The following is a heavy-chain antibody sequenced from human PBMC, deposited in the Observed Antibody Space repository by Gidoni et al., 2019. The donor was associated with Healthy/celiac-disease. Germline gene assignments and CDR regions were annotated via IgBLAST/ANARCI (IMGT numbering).Heavy chain of an antibody. CDR2: ISYDGSNK. J-gene: IGHJ3*02. Sequence: QVQLVESGGGVVQPGRSLRLSCAASGFTFSSYAMHWVRQAPGKGWEWVSVISYDGSNKYYADSVKSRFTISRDNSKNTLYLQMSSLRTEDTAVYYCARGYYPRGGIFGVVIAHDAFDIWGQGTMVTVSS. CDR1: GFTFSSYA. CDR3: ARGYYPRGGIFGVVIAHDAFDI. V-gene: IGHV3-30-3*01. D-gene: IGHD3-3*01.